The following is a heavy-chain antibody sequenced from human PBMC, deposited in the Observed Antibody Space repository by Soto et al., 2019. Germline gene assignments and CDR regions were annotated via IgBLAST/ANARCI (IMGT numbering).Heavy chain of an antibody. Sequence: QVQLVQSGAEVKKPGSSVKVSCKASGGTFSSYAISWVRQAPGQGLEWMGGIIPIFGTANYAQKFQGRVTITADESTSTGYMAGSRLRSEDTALYYCASVTTGDPYGMDVWGQGTTVTVS. J-gene: IGHJ6*02. CDR3: ASVTTGDPYGMDV. CDR2: IIPIFGTA. CDR1: GGTFSSYA. V-gene: IGHV1-69*12. D-gene: IGHD4-4*01.